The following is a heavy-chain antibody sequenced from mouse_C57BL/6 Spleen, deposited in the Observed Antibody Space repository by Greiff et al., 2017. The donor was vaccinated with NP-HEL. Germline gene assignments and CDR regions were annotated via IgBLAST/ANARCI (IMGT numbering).Heavy chain of an antibody. CDR3: ARYDYDWYFDV. D-gene: IGHD2-4*01. CDR2: ISSGSSTI. J-gene: IGHJ1*03. CDR1: GFTFSDYG. Sequence: DVKLVESGGGLVKPGGSLKLSCAASGFTFSDYGMHWVRQAPEKGLEWVAYISSGSSTIYYAATVKGRFTISRDNAKNTLFLQMTSLRSEDTAMYYCARYDYDWYFDVWGTGTTVTVSS. V-gene: IGHV5-17*01.